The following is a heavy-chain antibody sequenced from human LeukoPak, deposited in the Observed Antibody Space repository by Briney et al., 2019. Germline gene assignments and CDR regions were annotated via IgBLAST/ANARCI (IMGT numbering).Heavy chain of an antibody. Sequence: ASVKVSCKAPGYAFTGYYMHWVRQAPGQGLEWVGYIYPNSGATKCAQKFQGRVTMTRDTSINTAYMELSGLRSDDTAVYYCGTLLSNGPFDYWGQGSLVTVSS. V-gene: IGHV1-2*02. J-gene: IGHJ4*02. CDR3: GTLLSNGPFDY. CDR2: IYPNSGAT. CDR1: GYAFTGYY.